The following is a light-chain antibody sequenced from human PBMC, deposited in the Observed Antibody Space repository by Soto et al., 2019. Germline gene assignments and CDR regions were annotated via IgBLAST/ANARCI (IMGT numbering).Light chain of an antibody. CDR2: RAS. J-gene: IGKJ1*01. CDR1: QSISSY. V-gene: IGKV3-15*01. CDR3: LQYHNLWA. Sequence: TQSASTLSGSPGQRVTLSCRASQSISSYLAWYQHRPGQAPRLLIYRASTRAPGVPARFSGIGSGTEFTLTISSLKPEDFTVYSCLQYHNLWAFGQGTKVDIK.